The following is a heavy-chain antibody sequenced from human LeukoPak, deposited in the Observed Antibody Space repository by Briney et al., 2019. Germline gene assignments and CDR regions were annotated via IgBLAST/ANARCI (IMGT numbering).Heavy chain of an antibody. CDR2: ISAYNGNT. J-gene: IGHJ5*02. CDR1: GYTFTSYG. D-gene: IGHD3-3*01. CDR3: ARTVSEYDFWSGYYPRSWFDP. V-gene: IGHV1-18*01. Sequence: ASVKVSCKASGYTFTSYGISWVRQAPGQGLEWMGWISAYNGNTNYAQKLQGRVTMTTDTSTSTAYMELRSLRSEDTAVYYCARTVSEYDFWSGYYPRSWFDPWGQGTLVTVSS.